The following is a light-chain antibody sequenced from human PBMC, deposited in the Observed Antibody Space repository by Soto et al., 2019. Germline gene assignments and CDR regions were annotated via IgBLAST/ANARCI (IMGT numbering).Light chain of an antibody. Sequence: IQLTQSPSSLSATVGDRVTITCRASQDISRALAWHQQKPGKAPNLLISPASNLRSGVPSRFSGSGSGTDFTLTINGLQPEDFATYWCQQLYGYPLTVGGGTKVDIK. J-gene: IGKJ4*01. CDR3: QQLYGYPLT. CDR1: QDISRA. CDR2: PAS. V-gene: IGKV1-9*01.